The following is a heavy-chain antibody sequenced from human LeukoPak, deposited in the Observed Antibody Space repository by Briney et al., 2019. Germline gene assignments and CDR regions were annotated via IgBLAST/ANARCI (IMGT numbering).Heavy chain of an antibody. CDR2: INHSGST. D-gene: IGHD2-2*01. J-gene: IGHJ6*02. Sequence: PSETLSLTCAVYGGSFSGYYWSWIRQPPGKGLEWIGEINHSGSTNYNPSLKSRVTISVDTSKNQFSLKLSSVTAADTAVYYCARHRGVPGSSNYYYGMDVWGQGTTVTVSS. V-gene: IGHV4-34*01. CDR1: GGSFSGYY. CDR3: ARHRGVPGSSNYYYGMDV.